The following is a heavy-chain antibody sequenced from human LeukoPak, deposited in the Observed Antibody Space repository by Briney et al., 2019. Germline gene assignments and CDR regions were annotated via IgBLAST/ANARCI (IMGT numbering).Heavy chain of an antibody. CDR1: GFTFSSYW. D-gene: IGHD3-10*02. CDR2: IKKDGSEK. CDR3: AELGITMIGGV. V-gene: IGHV3-7*01. Sequence: GGSLRLSCVASGFTFSSYWMSWVRQAPGKGLEWVANIKKDGSEKYYVDSVKGRFTISRDNAKNSLYLQMNSLRAEDTAVYYCAELGITMIGGVWGKGTTVTISS. J-gene: IGHJ6*04.